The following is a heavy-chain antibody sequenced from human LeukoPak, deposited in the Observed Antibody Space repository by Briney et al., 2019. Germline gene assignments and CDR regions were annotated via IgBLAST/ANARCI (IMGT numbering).Heavy chain of an antibody. D-gene: IGHD5-18*01. CDR1: GYTFTSYD. V-gene: IGHV1-8*01. CDR3: AKRGHSYGDFDY. CDR2: MNPNSDNT. Sequence: ASVKVSCKASGYTFTSYDINWVRQATGQGLEWMGWMNPNSDNTGYAQKFQGRATMTRNTSISTAYMELSNLRSEDTAVYYCAKRGHSYGDFDYWGQGTLVTVSS. J-gene: IGHJ4*02.